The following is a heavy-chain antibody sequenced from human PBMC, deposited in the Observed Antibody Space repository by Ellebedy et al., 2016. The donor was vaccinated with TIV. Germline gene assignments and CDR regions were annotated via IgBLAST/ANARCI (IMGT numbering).Heavy chain of an antibody. Sequence: GESLKISCAASGFTFSDYYMIWIRQAPGKGLAWVSYISSSGNSIYYADSVKGRFTIPRDNAKSSLYLQMNSLRAEDTAVYYCSRDTRFIDHQHNWFDPWGQGTLVTVSS. V-gene: IGHV3-11*01. CDR2: ISSSGNSI. J-gene: IGHJ5*02. CDR1: GFTFSDYY. D-gene: IGHD2-2*01. CDR3: SRDTRFIDHQHNWFDP.